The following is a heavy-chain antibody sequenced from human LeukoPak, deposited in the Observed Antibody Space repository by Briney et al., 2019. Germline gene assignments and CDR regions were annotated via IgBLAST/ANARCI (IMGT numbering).Heavy chain of an antibody. V-gene: IGHV4-38-2*01. J-gene: IGHJ4*02. Sequence: PSETLSLTCAVSGYSISSGYYWGWIRQPPGKGLEWIGSIYHSGSTNYNPSLKSRVTISVDTSKNQFSLKLSSVTAADTAVYYCARSPARETIFGVVITEIFDYWGQGTLVTVSS. D-gene: IGHD3-3*01. CDR3: ARSPARETIFGVVITEIFDY. CDR2: IYHSGST. CDR1: GYSISSGYY.